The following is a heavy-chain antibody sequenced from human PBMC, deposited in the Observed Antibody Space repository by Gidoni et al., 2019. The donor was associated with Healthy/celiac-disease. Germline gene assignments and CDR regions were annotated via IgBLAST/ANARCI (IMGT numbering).Heavy chain of an antibody. J-gene: IGHJ6*02. CDR1: GFTLSSYA. Sequence: EVQLLESGGGLVQPGGSLRLSCAASGFTLSSYAMSWVRQAPGKGLEWVSAISGSGGSTYYADSVKGRFTISRDNSKNTLYLQMNSLRAEDTAVYYCAKGTAAYYYYGMDVWGQGTTVTVSS. CDR2: ISGSGGST. V-gene: IGHV3-23*01. CDR3: AKGTAAYYYYGMDV. D-gene: IGHD2-21*02.